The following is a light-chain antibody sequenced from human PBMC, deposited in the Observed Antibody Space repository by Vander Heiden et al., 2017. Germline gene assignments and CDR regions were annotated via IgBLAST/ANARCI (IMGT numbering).Light chain of an antibody. CDR1: QTISSY. J-gene: IGKJ3*01. V-gene: IGKV1-39*01. CDR2: TAS. CDR3: QQTYSALCT. Sequence: DIQMTQSPSSLSASVGDRVTITCRANQTISSYLSWYQQKPGKAPKLLIYTASTLQSGVPSRFSGSGSGTDFTLTISSLHPEDFATYYCQQTYSALCTFGPGTKVDIK.